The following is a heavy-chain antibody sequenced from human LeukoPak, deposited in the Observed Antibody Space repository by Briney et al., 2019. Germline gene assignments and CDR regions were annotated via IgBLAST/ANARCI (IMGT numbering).Heavy chain of an antibody. Sequence: GGSLRLSCAASGFTFSSYGMHWVRQAPGKGLVWVAVLWYDRSNKYYADSVKGRFTISRDNSKNTLYLQMNSLRAEDTAVYYCARDLEEYYYGSGRSVGMDVWGQGTTVTVSS. D-gene: IGHD3-10*01. V-gene: IGHV3-33*08. CDR3: ARDLEEYYYGSGRSVGMDV. J-gene: IGHJ6*02. CDR1: GFTFSSYG. CDR2: LWYDRSNK.